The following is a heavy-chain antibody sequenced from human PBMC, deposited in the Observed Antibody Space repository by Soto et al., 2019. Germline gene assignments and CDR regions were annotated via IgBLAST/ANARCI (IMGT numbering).Heavy chain of an antibody. J-gene: IGHJ3*02. D-gene: IGHD2-15*01. CDR2: ISGSGGST. CDR1: GFTFSSYA. CDR3: AKDLWYCIGGSCYLHAFAT. Sequence: GGSLRLSCAGSGFTFSSYAMSWVRQAPGKGLEWVSAISGSGGSTYYADSVKGRFTISRDNSKNTLYLQMNSLRAEDTAVYYCAKDLWYCIGGSCYLHAFATWDKRTMVTLSS. V-gene: IGHV3-23*01.